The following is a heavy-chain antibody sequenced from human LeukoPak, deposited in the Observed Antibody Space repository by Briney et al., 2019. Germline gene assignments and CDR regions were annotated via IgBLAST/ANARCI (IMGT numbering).Heavy chain of an antibody. V-gene: IGHV3-30*03. Sequence: GGSLRLSCAASGFIFSTYGMHWVRQAPGKGLEWVAVISSDGSSKYYADSVKGRFTISRDNAKNSLFLQMNSLRDEDTAMYYCARGRTDFDYWGQGTLVTVSS. CDR1: GFIFSTYG. CDR2: ISSDGSSK. CDR3: ARGRTDFDY. J-gene: IGHJ4*02.